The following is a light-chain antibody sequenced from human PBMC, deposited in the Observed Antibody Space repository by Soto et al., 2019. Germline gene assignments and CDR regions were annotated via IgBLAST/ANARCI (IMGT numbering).Light chain of an antibody. Sequence: QSALTQPPSASGSPGQSVTISCTGTSSDVGGYNFVSWYQQHPGKAPKLMIYEVSKRPSGVPDRFSGSKSGNTASLTVSGLXXXXXXXYYCSSYAGTNNPVVFGGGT. CDR1: SSDVGGYNF. CDR3: SSYAGTNNPVV. CDR2: EVS. V-gene: IGLV2-8*01. J-gene: IGLJ2*01.